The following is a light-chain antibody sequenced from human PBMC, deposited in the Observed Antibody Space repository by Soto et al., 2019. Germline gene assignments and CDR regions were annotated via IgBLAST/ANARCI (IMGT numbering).Light chain of an antibody. CDR1: QSSSW. V-gene: IGKV1-5*03. CDR2: KAS. Sequence: DIQMTQSPSTLSASAGDRVTITCRASQSSSWLAWYQQKPGKAPKLLIYKASSLESGVPSRFSGSGSGTEFTLTISSLQPGDFATYYCQHYNTYPWTFGQGTRWIS. CDR3: QHYNTYPWT. J-gene: IGKJ1*01.